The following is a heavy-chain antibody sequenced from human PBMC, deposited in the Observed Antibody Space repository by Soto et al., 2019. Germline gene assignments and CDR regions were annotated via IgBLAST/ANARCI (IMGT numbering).Heavy chain of an antibody. CDR2: IWNDGNKK. Sequence: GGSLRLSCAAFGFTFSTHGMHWVRQAPDKGLEWVALIWNDGNKKDYADSVKGQFTISRDNSKNIVYLRMDSLRVEDTAVYFCARDTWIVSPITSLDHWGQGDLVTVSS. V-gene: IGHV3-33*01. CDR1: GFTFSTHG. J-gene: IGHJ4*02. CDR3: ARDTWIVSPITSLDH. D-gene: IGHD1-26*01.